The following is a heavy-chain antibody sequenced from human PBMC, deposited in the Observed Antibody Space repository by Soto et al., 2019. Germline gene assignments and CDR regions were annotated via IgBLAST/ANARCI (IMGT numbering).Heavy chain of an antibody. D-gene: IGHD1-1*01. CDR1: GFTFSNAW. Sequence: GGSLRLSCAASGFTFSNAWMSWVRQAPGKGLEWVGRIKSKTDGGTTDYAAPVKGRFTISRDDSKNTLYLQMNSLKTEDTAVYYCTTVHVQLERPQDAFDIWGQGTMVTVSS. J-gene: IGHJ3*02. CDR2: IKSKTDGGTT. V-gene: IGHV3-15*01. CDR3: TTVHVQLERPQDAFDI.